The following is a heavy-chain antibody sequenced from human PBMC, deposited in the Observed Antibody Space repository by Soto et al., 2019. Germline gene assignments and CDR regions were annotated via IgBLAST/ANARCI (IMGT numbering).Heavy chain of an antibody. CDR3: AKAPPYSSSWLPEAIYFDY. CDR2: IKSKTDGGTP. CDR1: GFTYTTAW. Sequence: GSLRLSCAASGFTYTTAWINWVRQAPGKGLEWVGRIKSKTDGGTPDFAAPVRGRFAISRDDSKNTLYLQMNSLRAEDTAVYYCAKAPPYSSSWLPEAIYFDYWGQGTLVTVSS. D-gene: IGHD6-13*01. V-gene: IGHV3-15*07. J-gene: IGHJ4*02.